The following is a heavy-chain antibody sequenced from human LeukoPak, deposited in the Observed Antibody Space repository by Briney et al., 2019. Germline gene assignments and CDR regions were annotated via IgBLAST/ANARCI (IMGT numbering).Heavy chain of an antibody. CDR3: AKVHSSGWFDY. CDR1: GFTFDDYA. CDR2: ISWNSGSI. J-gene: IGHJ4*02. D-gene: IGHD6-19*01. V-gene: IGHV3-9*03. Sequence: PGRSLRLSCAASGFTFDDYAMHWVRHAPGKGLEWVSGISWNSGSIDYADSVKGRFTISRDNAKNSLHLQMNSLRAEDMALYYCAKVHSSGWFDYWGQGTLVTVSS.